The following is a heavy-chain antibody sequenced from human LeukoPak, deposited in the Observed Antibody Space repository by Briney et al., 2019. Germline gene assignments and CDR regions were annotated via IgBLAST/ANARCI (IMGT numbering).Heavy chain of an antibody. CDR3: ARVGFLEWLLYSNWFDP. Sequence: PSETLSLTCTVSGGSISSSSYYWGWIRQPPGKGLEWIGCIYYSGSTYYNPSLKSRVTISVDTSKNQFSLKLSSVTAADTAVYYCARVGFLEWLLYSNWFDPWGQGTLVTVSS. CDR2: IYYSGST. J-gene: IGHJ5*02. V-gene: IGHV4-39*07. D-gene: IGHD3-3*01. CDR1: GGSISSSSYY.